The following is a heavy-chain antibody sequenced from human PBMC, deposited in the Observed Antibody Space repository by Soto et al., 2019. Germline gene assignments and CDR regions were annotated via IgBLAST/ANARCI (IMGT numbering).Heavy chain of an antibody. CDR2: INHSGTT. CDR3: ARHFSVDYFDY. V-gene: IGHV4-34*01. CDR1: GGSFSGYY. Sequence: SETLSLTCPVYGGSFSGYYWTWIRQPPGTGLEWIGEINHSGTTYYKPSLKSRVTISVDRSKNQFSLKLSSVTAADTAVYYCARHFSVDYFDYWGQGALVTVSS. J-gene: IGHJ4*02.